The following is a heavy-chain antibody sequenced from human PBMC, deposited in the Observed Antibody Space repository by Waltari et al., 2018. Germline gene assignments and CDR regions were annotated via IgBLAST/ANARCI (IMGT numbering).Heavy chain of an antibody. Sequence: QMQLQESGPGLVKPSETLSLTCSVPGGSVNSGSTYYWRWLRQSPGKGLEWSGYMYYNGRTSYNPSLKSRATISVDMSKNQCSLNLTSVTAADTAVDYCAREITGTWGQGILVTVSS. D-gene: IGHD1-7*01. V-gene: IGHV4-61*01. CDR1: GGSVNSGSTYY. CDR2: MYYNGRT. CDR3: AREITGT. J-gene: IGHJ4*02.